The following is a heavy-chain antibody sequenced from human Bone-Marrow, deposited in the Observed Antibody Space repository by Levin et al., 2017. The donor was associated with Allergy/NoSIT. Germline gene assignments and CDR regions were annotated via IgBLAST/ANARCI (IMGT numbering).Heavy chain of an antibody. CDR3: ARNGAWSFEF. CDR2: INRYGGDG. Sequence: PGESLKISCASSGFTFSGYWMAWVRPAPGKGLEGVANINRYGGDGYYVDSVKGRFPLSRDNPRNSLALQMNSLRVEDTAVYYCARNGAWSFEFWGQGTLVTVSS. V-gene: IGHV3-7*02. D-gene: IGHD2-8*01. CDR1: GFTFSGYW. J-gene: IGHJ4*02.